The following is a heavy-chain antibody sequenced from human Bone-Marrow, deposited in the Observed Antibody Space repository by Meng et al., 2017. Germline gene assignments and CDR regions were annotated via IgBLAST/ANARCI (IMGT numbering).Heavy chain of an antibody. Sequence: SVKVSCKASGGTFSSYAISWVRQAPGQGPEWMGGIIPIFGTANYAQKFQGRVTINTDESTSTAYMELRSLRSEDTAVYYCARVRGPDYYGSGSYSLGWFDPWGQGTLVTVSS. D-gene: IGHD3-10*01. J-gene: IGHJ5*02. V-gene: IGHV1-69*05. CDR3: ARVRGPDYYGSGSYSLGWFDP. CDR1: GGTFSSYA. CDR2: IIPIFGTA.